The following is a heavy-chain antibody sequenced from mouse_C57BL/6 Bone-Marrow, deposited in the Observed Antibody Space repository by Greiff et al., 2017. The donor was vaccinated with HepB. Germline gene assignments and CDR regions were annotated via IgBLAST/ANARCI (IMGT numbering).Heavy chain of an antibody. V-gene: IGHV7-3*01. CDR3: ARYGPTGHWYFDV. Sequence: SLLLSFSSSFFPFPYYSIIFFLHPPFNSLYFFFFLRNKSNGYTTDYSASVKGRFTISRDNSQSILYLQMNALRAEDSATYYCARYGPTGHWYFDVWGTGTTVTVSS. D-gene: IGHD4-1*02. CDR1: FFPFPYYS. J-gene: IGHJ1*03. CDR2: LRNKSNGYTT.